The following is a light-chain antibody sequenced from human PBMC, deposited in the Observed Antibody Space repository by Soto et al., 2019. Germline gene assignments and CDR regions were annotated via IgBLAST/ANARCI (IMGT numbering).Light chain of an antibody. Sequence: EIVLTQSPRTLSLSPGERATLSCRASQSVSNNYLAWYQQKPGQPPRLLIYGASSRATGIPDRFSGSGSGTDFTLTISRLEPEDFAVYYCQQYGSSPPLSFGGGTKVDIK. CDR2: GAS. J-gene: IGKJ4*01. V-gene: IGKV3-20*01. CDR1: QSVSNNY. CDR3: QQYGSSPPLS.